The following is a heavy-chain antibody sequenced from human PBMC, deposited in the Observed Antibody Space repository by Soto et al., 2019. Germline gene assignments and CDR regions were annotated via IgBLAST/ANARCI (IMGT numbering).Heavy chain of an antibody. CDR3: ARFRRGPAALFDKD. D-gene: IGHD2-2*01. Sequence: QVQLQQWGAGLLKPSETLSLTCAVYGGPFSGFYWSWIRQPPGKGLEWIGEINDSGSTNYNPSLKSRVTLSVDTSKYQFSLKLSSMTAADTAVYYCARFRRGPAALFDKDWGQGILVTVSS. V-gene: IGHV4-34*02. CDR2: INDSGST. J-gene: IGHJ4*02. CDR1: GGPFSGFY.